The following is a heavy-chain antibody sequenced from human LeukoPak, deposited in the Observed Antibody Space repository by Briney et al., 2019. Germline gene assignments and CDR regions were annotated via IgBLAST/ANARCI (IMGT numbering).Heavy chain of an antibody. V-gene: IGHV4-39*01. J-gene: IGHJ4*02. CDR3: ARDSSSSFDY. Sequence: SGTLSLTRTVSGGSISSSSYYWGWIRQPPGKGLEWIGSIYYSGSTYYNPSLKSRVTISVDTSKNQFSLKLSSVTAADTAVYYCARDSSSSFDYWGQGTLVTVSS. CDR1: GGSISSSSYY. D-gene: IGHD6-6*01. CDR2: IYYSGST.